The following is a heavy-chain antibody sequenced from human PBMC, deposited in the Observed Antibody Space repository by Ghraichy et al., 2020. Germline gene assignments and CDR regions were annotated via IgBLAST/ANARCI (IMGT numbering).Heavy chain of an antibody. J-gene: IGHJ4*02. V-gene: IGHV3-7*03. CDR2: INQDESEK. Sequence: LSLTCAASGFIFSSYWMSWVRQAPGKGLEWVANINQDESEKYYVDSVKGRFTISRDYAENSVYLQMDNLRAEDTAVYYCARENGYYGDYLDYWGQGTLVTVSS. D-gene: IGHD4-17*01. CDR1: GFIFSSYW. CDR3: ARENGYYGDYLDY.